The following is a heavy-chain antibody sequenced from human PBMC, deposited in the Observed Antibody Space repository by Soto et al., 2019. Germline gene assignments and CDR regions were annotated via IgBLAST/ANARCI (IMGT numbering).Heavy chain of an antibody. CDR3: ASRGNHKEGHA. V-gene: IGHV4-30-4*01. D-gene: IGHD3-16*01. Sequence: QVQLQESGPGLVKPSQTLSLTCTVSGGSISSGDYYWSWIRQPPGKGLEWIGYIYYSGSTYYNPSLKSQVTIPVDTSKNPSSLKLSSVTAAATAVYYCASRGNHKEGHAWGQGTLVTVSS. CDR2: IYYSGST. CDR1: GGSISSGDYY. J-gene: IGHJ5*02.